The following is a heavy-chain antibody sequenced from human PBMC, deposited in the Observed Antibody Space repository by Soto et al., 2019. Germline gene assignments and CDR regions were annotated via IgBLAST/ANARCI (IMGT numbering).Heavy chain of an antibody. CDR3: ASESFVVAAYDY. CDR1: GFTFSSYS. D-gene: IGHD2-15*01. Sequence: EVQLVESGGGLVKPGGSLRLSCAASGFTFSSYSMNWVRQAPGKGLEWVSSISSSSSYIYYADSVKGRFTISRDNAKNSLYLQMNSLRAEDTAVYYCASESFVVAAYDYWGQGTLVTVSS. CDR2: ISSSSSYI. J-gene: IGHJ4*02. V-gene: IGHV3-21*01.